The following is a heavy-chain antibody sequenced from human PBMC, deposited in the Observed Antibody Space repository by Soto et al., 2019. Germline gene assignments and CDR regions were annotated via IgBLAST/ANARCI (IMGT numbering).Heavy chain of an antibody. Sequence: EVQLVESGGGLVKPGGSLRLSCAASGFTFSNAWMNWVRQAPGKGLEWVGRIKSKTDGGATDYAAPVKGRFTISRDDSKNTLYLQMNSLKTEDTAVYYCTPLTMLLLHLDSWGQGTLVTVSS. D-gene: IGHD3-10*02. CDR3: TPLTMLLLHLDS. CDR1: GFTFSNAW. CDR2: IKSKTDGGAT. J-gene: IGHJ4*02. V-gene: IGHV3-15*01.